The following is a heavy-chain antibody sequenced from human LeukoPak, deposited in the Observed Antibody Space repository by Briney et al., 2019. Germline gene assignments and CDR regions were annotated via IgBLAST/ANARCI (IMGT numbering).Heavy chain of an antibody. D-gene: IGHD1-7*01. CDR3: ARLQLAPLTGTHGRETRYPPRPTYYFDY. Sequence: SETLSLTCTVSGGSISSSSYYWGWIRHPPGKALEWIGSLYYSGSTYYNPPLKSRVTISVDTSNNQFSLTLLPVTAADTAVYYCARLQLAPLTGTHGRETRYPPRPTYYFDYWGQGTLVTVSS. CDR1: GGSISSSSYY. V-gene: IGHV4-39*01. J-gene: IGHJ4*02. CDR2: LYYSGST.